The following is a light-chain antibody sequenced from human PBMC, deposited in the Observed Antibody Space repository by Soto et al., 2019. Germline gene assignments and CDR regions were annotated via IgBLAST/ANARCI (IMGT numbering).Light chain of an antibody. V-gene: IGKV1-9*01. CDR3: QEINSYPFT. J-gene: IGKJ4*01. CDR2: ASS. CDR1: QGISRD. Sequence: DIQLTQSPSFLSASVGYRVTITCRASQGISRDLAWYQQKPGKAPKLLIYASSTLQSGVPSRFSGSGSGTEFTIASRSLQPEDFATYYCQEINSYPFTFGGGTKVEIK.